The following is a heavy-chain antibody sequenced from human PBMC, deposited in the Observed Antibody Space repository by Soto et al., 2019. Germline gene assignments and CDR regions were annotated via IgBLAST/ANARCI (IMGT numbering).Heavy chain of an antibody. V-gene: IGHV4-59*02. CDR1: GGSVSNYY. J-gene: IGHJ4*02. D-gene: IGHD6-13*01. Sequence: PSETLSLTCSVSGGSVSNYYWSWVRQPPGKRLEWIGYIYYTGTHDYNPSLRGRATISVDTSKDQFSLKLTSVTAADTAVYYCARYRFSGSRWSKFDYWGQGTLVTVS. CDR2: IYYTGTH. CDR3: ARYRFSGSRWSKFDY.